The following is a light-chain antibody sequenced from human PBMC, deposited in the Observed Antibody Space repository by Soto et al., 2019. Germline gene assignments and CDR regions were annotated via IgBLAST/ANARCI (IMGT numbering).Light chain of an antibody. J-gene: IGKJ2*01. CDR1: QSISSW. Sequence: IQMTQSPSTLSASVGDRVTITCRASQSISSWLAWYQQKPGKAPKLLIYDVSTLESGVPSRFSGSGSGTEFALPISCLQPDDFATYYCQQYSSLRTFGQGTKLEIK. CDR3: QQYSSLRT. V-gene: IGKV1-5*01. CDR2: DVS.